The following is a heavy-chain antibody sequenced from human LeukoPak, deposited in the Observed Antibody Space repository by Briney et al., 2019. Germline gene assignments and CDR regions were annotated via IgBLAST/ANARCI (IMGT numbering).Heavy chain of an antibody. V-gene: IGHV3-23*01. CDR2: ISASGGDT. D-gene: IGHD6-19*01. Sequence: PGGSLRLSCAASGFTFSSYAMSWVRQAPGKGLEWVSAISASGGDTFYADSVKGRFTISRDNSKNTLYLQMNSLRAEDTAVYYCAKGVSGWLLEVFDFWGQGTLVTVSS. CDR1: GFTFSSYA. CDR3: AKGVSGWLLEVFDF. J-gene: IGHJ4*02.